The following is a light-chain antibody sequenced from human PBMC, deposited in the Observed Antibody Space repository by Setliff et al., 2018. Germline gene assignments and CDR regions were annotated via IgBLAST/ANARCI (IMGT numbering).Light chain of an antibody. CDR3: CSYADSSPVV. J-gene: IGLJ2*01. V-gene: IGLV1-40*01. CDR1: SSNIGAGYD. Sequence: QSVLTQPPSVSGAPGQRVTISCTGSSSNIGAGYDVHWYQQLPGTAPKLLIYGDSNRPSGVPDRFSGSKSGTSASLAITGLQAEDEADYYCCSYADSSPVVFGGGTKVTVL. CDR2: GDS.